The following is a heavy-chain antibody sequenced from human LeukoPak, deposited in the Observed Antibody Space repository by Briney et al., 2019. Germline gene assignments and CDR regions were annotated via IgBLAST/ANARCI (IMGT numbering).Heavy chain of an antibody. CDR1: GYTFTSYG. CDR2: ISAYNGNT. J-gene: IGHJ3*02. D-gene: IGHD6-19*01. Sequence: ASVKVSCKASGYTFTSYGISWVRQAPGQGLEWMGWISAYNGNTNYAQKLQGRVTMTRDTSISTAYMELSRLRSDDTAVYYCARRGPISSAYYAFDIWGQGTVVTVSS. CDR3: ARRGPISSAYYAFDI. V-gene: IGHV1-18*01.